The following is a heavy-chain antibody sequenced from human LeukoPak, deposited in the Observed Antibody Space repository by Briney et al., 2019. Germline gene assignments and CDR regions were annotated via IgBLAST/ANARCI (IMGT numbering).Heavy chain of an antibody. D-gene: IGHD3-10*01. CDR3: ARDRILWFGELFYYGMDV. CDR1: GFTFSSYE. CDR2: ISSSGSTI. V-gene: IGHV3-48*03. Sequence: GGSLRLSCAASGFTFSSYEMNWVRQAPGKGLEWVSYISSSGSTIYYADSVKGRFTISRDNAKNSLYLQMNSLRAEDTAVYYCARDRILWFGELFYYGMDVWGKGTTVTVSS. J-gene: IGHJ6*04.